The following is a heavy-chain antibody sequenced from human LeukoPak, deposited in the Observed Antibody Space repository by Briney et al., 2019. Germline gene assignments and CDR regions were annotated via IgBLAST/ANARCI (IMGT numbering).Heavy chain of an antibody. CDR2: IYYSGST. J-gene: IGHJ3*02. V-gene: IGHV4-59*01. CDR3: ARLVVRGVGSDAFDI. Sequence: SETLSLTCTGSGGSISSYYWSWLRQPPGKGLEWIGDIYYSGSTNYNPSLKSRVTISVDTSKNQYSLKLSSVHAAGTAVYYCARLVVRGVGSDAFDIWGQGTMVTVSS. D-gene: IGHD3-10*01. CDR1: GGSISSYY.